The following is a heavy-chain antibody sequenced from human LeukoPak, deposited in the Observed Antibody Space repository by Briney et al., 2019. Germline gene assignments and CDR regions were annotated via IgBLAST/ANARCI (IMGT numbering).Heavy chain of an antibody. V-gene: IGHV4-59*08. CDR3: ARHEVNREDIVVVPAASSDHWFDP. Sequence: PSETLSLTCTVSGGSISSYYWSWLRQPPGKGLEWIGCIYYSGSTNYNPSLKSRVTISVDTSKNQFSLKLSSVTAADTAVYYCARHEVNREDIVVVPAASSDHWFDPWGQGTLVAVSS. CDR2: IYYSGST. D-gene: IGHD2-2*01. J-gene: IGHJ5*02. CDR1: GGSISSYY.